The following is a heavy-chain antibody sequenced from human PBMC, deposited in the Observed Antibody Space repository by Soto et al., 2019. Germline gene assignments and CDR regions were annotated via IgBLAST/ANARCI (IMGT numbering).Heavy chain of an antibody. V-gene: IGHV1-69*06. CDR1: GGTFSSYA. J-gene: IGHJ6*02. CDR2: IIPIFGTA. Sequence: GASVQVSCKASGGTFSSYAISWVRQAPGQGLEWMGGIIPIFGTANYAQKFQGRVTITADKSTSTAYMELSSLRSEDTAVYYCARSGDILTGGEGYYYYGMDVWGQGTTVTVSS. D-gene: IGHD3-9*01. CDR3: ARSGDILTGGEGYYYYGMDV.